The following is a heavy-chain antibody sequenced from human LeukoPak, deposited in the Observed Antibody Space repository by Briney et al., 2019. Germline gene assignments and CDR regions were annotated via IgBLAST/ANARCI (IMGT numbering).Heavy chain of an antibody. Sequence: PSETLSLTCTVYGGSISSYYWSWIRQPPGMGLEWVGYIYYSGSTNYNPSLKSRVTISVDTSKNQFSLKLSSVTAADTAVYYCARPEAGSGSLDAFDIWGQGTMVTVSS. J-gene: IGHJ3*02. V-gene: IGHV4-59*01. D-gene: IGHD3-10*01. CDR3: ARPEAGSGSLDAFDI. CDR1: GGSISSYY. CDR2: IYYSGST.